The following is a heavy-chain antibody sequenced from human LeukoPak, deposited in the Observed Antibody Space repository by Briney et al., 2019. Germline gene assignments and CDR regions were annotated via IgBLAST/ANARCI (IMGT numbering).Heavy chain of an antibody. D-gene: IGHD6-6*01. J-gene: IGHJ6*03. CDR3: AATSRPHPYSSSSAYYYMDV. CDR2: IYTSGST. V-gene: IGHV4-4*09. CDR1: GGSISSYY. Sequence: SETLSLTCTVSGGSISSYYWGWIRQPPGKGLEWIGYIYTSGSTNYNPSLKSRVTISVDTSKNQFSLKLSSVTAADTAVYYCAATSRPHPYSSSSAYYYMDVWGKGTTVTVSS.